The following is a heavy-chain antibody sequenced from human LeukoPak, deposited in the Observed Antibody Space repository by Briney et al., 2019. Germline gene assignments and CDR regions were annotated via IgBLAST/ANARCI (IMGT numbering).Heavy chain of an antibody. CDR3: AKDPRHSGYVGDYYYGMDV. J-gene: IGHJ6*02. CDR1: GFTFSSYV. D-gene: IGHD5-12*01. Sequence: GGSLRLSCAASGFTFSSYVMSWVRQAPGKGLEWVSAISGSGGSTYYADSVKGRFTIPRDNSKNTLYLQMNSLRAEDTAVYYCAKDPRHSGYVGDYYYGMDVWGQGTTVTVSS. CDR2: ISGSGGST. V-gene: IGHV3-23*01.